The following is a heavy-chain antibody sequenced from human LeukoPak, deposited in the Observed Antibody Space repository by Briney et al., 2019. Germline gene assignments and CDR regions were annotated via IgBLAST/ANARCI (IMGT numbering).Heavy chain of an antibody. Sequence: GESLKISCQASGYTFTNSWIGWVRQMPGRGREWMGIICPGDSDTRYNPSFQGHITISTDKSISTAYLQWSSLKASDTAIYYCARHSGYCGNYSCYSEGHYYYMDVWGKGTTVTVSS. CDR2: ICPGDSDT. CDR3: ARHSGYCGNYSCYSEGHYYYMDV. D-gene: IGHD2-21*01. J-gene: IGHJ6*03. V-gene: IGHV5-51*01. CDR1: GYTFTNSW.